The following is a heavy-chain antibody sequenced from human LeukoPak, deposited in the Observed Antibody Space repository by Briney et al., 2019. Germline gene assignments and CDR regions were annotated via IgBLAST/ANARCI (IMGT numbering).Heavy chain of an antibody. V-gene: IGHV4-34*01. Sequence: SETLSLTCAVYGGSFSGYYWSWIRQPPGKGLEWIGEINHSGSTNYSPSLKSRVTISVDTSKNQFSLKLSSVTAADTAVHYCARGKVEMATISDSNFDYWGQGTLVTVSS. CDR1: GGSFSGYY. CDR2: INHSGST. CDR3: ARGKVEMATISDSNFDY. J-gene: IGHJ4*02. D-gene: IGHD5-24*01.